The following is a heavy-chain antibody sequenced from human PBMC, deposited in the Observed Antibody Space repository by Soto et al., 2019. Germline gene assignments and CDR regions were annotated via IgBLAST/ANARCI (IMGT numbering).Heavy chain of an antibody. CDR3: ATGGGGNWFDP. CDR1: GGTFSSYI. V-gene: IGHV1-69*08. D-gene: IGHD3-10*01. J-gene: IGHJ5*02. CDR2: IIPILGTV. Sequence: QVQLVQSGSEVKKPGSSVKVSCKVSGGTFSSYIITWVRQAPGQGLEWMGRIIPILGTVDYAQRFQGRVTITADTATNTAYMSLSSLGSSDTAVYYCATGGGGNWFDPWGHGTLVTVSS.